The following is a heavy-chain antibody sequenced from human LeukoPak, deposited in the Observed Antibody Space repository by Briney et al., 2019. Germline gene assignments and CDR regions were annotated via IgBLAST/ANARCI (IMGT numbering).Heavy chain of an antibody. J-gene: IGHJ5*02. Sequence: KPSETLSLTCTVSGGSISSYYWSWIRQPAGKGLEWIGYIYYSGSTNYNPSLKSRVTISVDTSKNQFSLKLSSVTAADTAVYYCARALRFLGWFDPWGQGTLVTVSS. CDR3: ARALRFLGWFDP. CDR2: IYYSGST. CDR1: GGSISSYY. D-gene: IGHD2-21*01. V-gene: IGHV4-59*01.